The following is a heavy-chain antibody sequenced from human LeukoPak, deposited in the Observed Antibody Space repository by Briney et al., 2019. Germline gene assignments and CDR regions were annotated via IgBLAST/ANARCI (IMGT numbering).Heavy chain of an antibody. J-gene: IGHJ4*02. CDR2: ISFDGTIK. D-gene: IGHD1-26*01. CDR3: ARVKSGRYPFFDY. V-gene: IGHV3-33*08. CDR1: GFTFSSYG. Sequence: GRSLRLSCAASGFTFSSYGIHWVRQAPGKGLKWVAVISFDGTIKYYADSVKGRFTSSRDNAKNSLYLQMNSLRAEDTAVYYCARVKSGRYPFFDYWGQGTLVTVSS.